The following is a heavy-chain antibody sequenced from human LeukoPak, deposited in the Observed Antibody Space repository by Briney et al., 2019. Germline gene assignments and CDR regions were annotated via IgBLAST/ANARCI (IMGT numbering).Heavy chain of an antibody. CDR2: INAGNGNT. CDR3: ASGRGYCSGGSCYPAYYYGMDV. J-gene: IGHJ6*04. CDR1: GYTFTSYA. Sequence: ASVKVSCKASGYTFTSYAIHWVRQVPGQRLEWMGWINAGNGNTKYSQKFQGRVTITRDTSASTAYMELSSLRSEDTAVYYCASGRGYCSGGSCYPAYYYGMDVWGKGTTVTVSS. V-gene: IGHV1-3*01. D-gene: IGHD2-15*01.